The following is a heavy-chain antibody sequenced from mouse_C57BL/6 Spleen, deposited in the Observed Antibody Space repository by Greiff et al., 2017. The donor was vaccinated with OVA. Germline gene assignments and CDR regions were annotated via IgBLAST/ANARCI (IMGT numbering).Heavy chain of an antibody. V-gene: IGHV1-53*01. J-gene: IGHJ2*01. CDR3: ERGGLLLRYHYFDY. CDR2: INPSNGGT. Sequence: QVQLQQPGTELVKPGASVKLSCKASGYTFTSYWMHWVKQRPGQGLEWIGNINPSNGGTNYNEKFKSKATLTVDNSSSTAYMQLSSLTSEDSAVYYCERGGLLLRYHYFDYWGQGTTLTVSS. CDR1: GYTFTSYW. D-gene: IGHD1-1*01.